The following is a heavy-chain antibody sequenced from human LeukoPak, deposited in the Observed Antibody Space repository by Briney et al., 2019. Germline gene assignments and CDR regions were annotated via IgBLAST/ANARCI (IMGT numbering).Heavy chain of an antibody. D-gene: IGHD1-7*01. CDR3: ARGGMETTNYYYSGMDV. Sequence: ASVKVSCKASGYTFTGYYMHWVRQTPGQGLEWMGWINPNNGGTNFAQKFQGRVTMTRGTSMTTAYMEVSRLRSDDTAVYYCARGGMETTNYYYSGMDVWGQGTTVTVSS. V-gene: IGHV1-2*02. J-gene: IGHJ6*02. CDR2: INPNNGGT. CDR1: GYTFTGYY.